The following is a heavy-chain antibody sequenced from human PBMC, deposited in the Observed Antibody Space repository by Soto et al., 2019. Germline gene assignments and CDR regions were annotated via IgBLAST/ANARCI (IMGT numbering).Heavy chain of an antibody. CDR1: GFSSSSHW. CDR2: INRDGSST. CDR3: AKTPISYCSSTSCYRYFDI. Sequence: GGSLRLSCAASGFSSSSHWMHWIRQDPEKGLVWVSHINRDGSSTAYADSVKGRFTISRDNAKNTLYLQMDSLRADDTAVYYCAKTPISYCSSTSCYRYFDIWGQGTLVTVS. D-gene: IGHD2-2*01. J-gene: IGHJ4*02. V-gene: IGHV3-74*01.